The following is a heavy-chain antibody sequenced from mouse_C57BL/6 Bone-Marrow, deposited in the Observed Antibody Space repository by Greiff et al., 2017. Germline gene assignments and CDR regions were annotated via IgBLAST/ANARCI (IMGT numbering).Heavy chain of an antibody. V-gene: IGHV14-4*01. CDR1: GFNIKDDY. Sequence: VQLKQSGAELVRPGASVKLSCTASGFNIKDDYMHWVKQRPEQGLEWIGWIDPENGDTEYASKFQGKATITADTSSNTAYLQLSSLTSEDTAVYYWTTGSTGYYFAYWGQGTTLSVSS. CDR2: IDPENGDT. D-gene: IGHD4-1*01. CDR3: TTGSTGYYFAY. J-gene: IGHJ2*01.